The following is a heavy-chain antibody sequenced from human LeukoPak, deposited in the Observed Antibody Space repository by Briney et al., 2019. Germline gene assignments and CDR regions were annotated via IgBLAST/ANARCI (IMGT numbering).Heavy chain of an antibody. Sequence: SETLSLTCTVSGDSISSYYWSWIRQPPGKGLEWIGYIHYTGTTEYNPSLKSRVTISVDTSKNQFSLNLRSVTAADTAVYYCARDRLHHGNYFDYWGQGTLVTVSS. J-gene: IGHJ4*02. D-gene: IGHD2-21*01. CDR2: IHYTGTT. V-gene: IGHV4-59*01. CDR1: GDSISSYY. CDR3: ARDRLHHGNYFDY.